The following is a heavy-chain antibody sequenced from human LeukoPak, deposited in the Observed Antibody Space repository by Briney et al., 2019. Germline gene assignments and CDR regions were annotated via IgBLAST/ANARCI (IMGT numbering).Heavy chain of an antibody. Sequence: ASVKVSCKASGYTFTGYYMHWVRQAPGQGLEWMGRINPSSGGTNYAQKFQGRVTMTRDTSTSTVYMELSSLRSEDTAVYYCARDLLRYQLLFHYYYYYGMDVWGQGTTVTVSS. D-gene: IGHD2-2*01. V-gene: IGHV1-2*06. CDR3: ARDLLRYQLLFHYYYYYGMDV. J-gene: IGHJ6*02. CDR1: GYTFTGYY. CDR2: INPSSGGT.